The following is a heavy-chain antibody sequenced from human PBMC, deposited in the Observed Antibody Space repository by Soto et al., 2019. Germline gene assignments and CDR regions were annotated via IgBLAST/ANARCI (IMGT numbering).Heavy chain of an antibody. CDR3: ARGYALMDYYDSSGTSMDV. CDR2: IIPIFGTA. J-gene: IGHJ6*02. V-gene: IGHV1-69*13. Sequence: SVKVSCKASGGTFSSYTISWVRQAPGQGLEWMGGIIPIFGTANYAQKFQGRVTITADESTSTAYMELSSLRSEDTAVYYCARGYALMDYYDSSGTSMDVWGQGTTVTVSS. D-gene: IGHD3-22*01. CDR1: GGTFSSYT.